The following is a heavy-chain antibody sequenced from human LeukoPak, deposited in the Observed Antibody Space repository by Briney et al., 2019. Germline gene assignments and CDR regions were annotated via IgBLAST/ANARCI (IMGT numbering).Heavy chain of an antibody. CDR2: ISSSGSTI. V-gene: IGHV3-11*01. Sequence: PGGSLRLSCAASGFTFSDYYMSWIRQAPGKGLEWVSYISSSGSTIYYADSVKGRFTISRDNAENSLYLQMNSLRAEDTAVYYCARGKADYYDSSGGDDAFDIWGQGTMVTVPS. CDR1: GFTFSDYY. D-gene: IGHD3-22*01. CDR3: ARGKADYYDSSGGDDAFDI. J-gene: IGHJ3*02.